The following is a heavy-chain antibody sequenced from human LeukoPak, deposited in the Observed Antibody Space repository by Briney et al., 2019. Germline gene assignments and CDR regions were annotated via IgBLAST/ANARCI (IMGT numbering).Heavy chain of an antibody. CDR3: AHSWGSGSYLIGAFDI. CDR2: FDPEDGET. Sequence: ASVKVSCKVSGYTLTELSMHWVRQAPGKGLEWMGGFDPEDGETIYAQKFQGRVTMTEDTSTDTAYTELSSLRSEDTAVYYCAHSWGSGSYLIGAFDIWGQGTMVTVSS. CDR1: GYTLTELS. J-gene: IGHJ3*02. D-gene: IGHD1-26*01. V-gene: IGHV1-24*01.